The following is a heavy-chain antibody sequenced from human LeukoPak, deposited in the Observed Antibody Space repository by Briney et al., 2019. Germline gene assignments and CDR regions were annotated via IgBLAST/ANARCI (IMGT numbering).Heavy chain of an antibody. Sequence: GGSLRLSCAASGFTFSSYSMNWVRQAPGKGLEWVSSIGSSSSYIYYADSVKGRFTISRDNAKNSLYLQMNSLRAEDTAVYYCARDGMATIAFDIWGQGTMVTVSS. CDR3: ARDGMATIAFDI. D-gene: IGHD5-24*01. CDR1: GFTFSSYS. CDR2: IGSSSSYI. V-gene: IGHV3-21*01. J-gene: IGHJ3*02.